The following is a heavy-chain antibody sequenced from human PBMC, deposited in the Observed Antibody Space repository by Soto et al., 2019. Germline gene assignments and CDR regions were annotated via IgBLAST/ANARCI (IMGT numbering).Heavy chain of an antibody. Sequence: GGSLRLSCAASGFTFSDYYMSWIRQAPGKGLEWVSYISSSSSYTNYADSVKGRFTISRDNAKNSLYLQMNSLRAEDTAVYYCARVHYDILTGYYYYYYGMDVWGQGTTVTV. CDR2: ISSSSSYT. CDR3: ARVHYDILTGYYYYYYGMDV. CDR1: GFTFSDYY. V-gene: IGHV3-11*06. J-gene: IGHJ6*02. D-gene: IGHD3-9*01.